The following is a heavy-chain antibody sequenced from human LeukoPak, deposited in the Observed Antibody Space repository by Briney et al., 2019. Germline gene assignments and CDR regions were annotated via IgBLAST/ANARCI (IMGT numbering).Heavy chain of an antibody. D-gene: IGHD3-22*01. V-gene: IGHV3-33*08. Sequence: GGSLRLSCAVSGFTFSNYWMHWVRQAPGKGLEWVAVLWAHGRSEYYADSVKGRFTISRDTSTSTVHLQMNSLRAEDTAVYYCARDDDTSSHYSLFQYWGQGTRVTVSS. CDR3: ARDDDTSSHYSLFQY. CDR1: GFTFSNYW. J-gene: IGHJ4*02. CDR2: LWAHGRSE.